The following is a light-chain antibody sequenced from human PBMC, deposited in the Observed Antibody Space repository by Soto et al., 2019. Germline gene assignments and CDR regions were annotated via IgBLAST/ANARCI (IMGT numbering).Light chain of an antibody. CDR1: QGITNY. CDR2: AAS. V-gene: IGKV1-27*01. Sequence: DIQMTQFPSSLSASVGDRVTITCRASQGITNYLAWYQQKPGKVPKLLIYAASTLPSGVPSRFSGSGSGTDFTLTISSLQPEDVATYYCQKYDSAPFAFGQETKVEIK. CDR3: QKYDSAPFA. J-gene: IGKJ1*01.